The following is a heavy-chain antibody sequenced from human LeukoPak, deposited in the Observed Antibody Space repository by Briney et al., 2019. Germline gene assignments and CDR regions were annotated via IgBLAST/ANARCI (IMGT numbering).Heavy chain of an antibody. Sequence: ASVKVSCNASGYTFTSYYMHWVRQAPGQGREWMGIINPSGGSTSYAQKFQGRVTMTRDTTTSTVYMELSSLRSEDTAVYYCARDHVASQPREVPRDYYDSSGYYYVWPSFDYWGQGTLVTVSS. CDR3: ARDHVASQPREVPRDYYDSSGYYYVWPSFDY. J-gene: IGHJ4*02. D-gene: IGHD3-22*01. CDR1: GYTFTSYY. CDR2: INPSGGST. V-gene: IGHV1-46*01.